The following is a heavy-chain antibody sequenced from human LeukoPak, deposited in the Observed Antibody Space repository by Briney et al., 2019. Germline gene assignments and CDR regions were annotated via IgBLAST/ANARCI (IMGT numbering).Heavy chain of an antibody. D-gene: IGHD6-19*01. V-gene: IGHV3-73*01. Sequence: PGGSLKLSCAASGFTVSGSAMHWVRQASGKGLEWLGRVRSKGYNYATAYGASVKDRFIISRDDSKSTAYLQMSSLKSEDTAVYYCATLGETSGWYPDHWGQGTLVTVSP. J-gene: IGHJ4*02. CDR1: GFTVSGSA. CDR2: VRSKGYNYAT. CDR3: ATLGETSGWYPDH.